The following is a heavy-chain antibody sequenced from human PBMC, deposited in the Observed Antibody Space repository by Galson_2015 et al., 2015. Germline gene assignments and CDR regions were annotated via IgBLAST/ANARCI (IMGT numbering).Heavy chain of an antibody. D-gene: IGHD3-10*01. CDR3: ARGRSPLAS. J-gene: IGHJ5*02. Sequence: CAISGDSVSSNSAAWNWIRQSPSRGLEWLGRTYYRSKWYSYYAPSVKNRITIQPDTSKNHFSLQLNSVTPDDTAVYYCARGRSPLASWGQGTLVTVSS. CDR2: TYYRSKWYS. CDR1: GDSVSSNSAA. V-gene: IGHV6-1*01.